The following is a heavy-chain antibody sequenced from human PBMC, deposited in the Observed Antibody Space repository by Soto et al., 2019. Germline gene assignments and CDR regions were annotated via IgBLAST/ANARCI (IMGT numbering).Heavy chain of an antibody. V-gene: IGHV3-30-3*01. CDR2: ISYDGSNK. CDR3: ARAGYCISTSCLNFDY. Sequence: QVQLVESGGGVVQPGRSLRLSCAASGFTFSSYAMHWVRQAPGKGLEWVAVISYDGSNKYYADSVKGRFTISRDNSKNTLYLQINSLRAEDTAVYYCARAGYCISTSCLNFDYWGQGTLVTVSS. J-gene: IGHJ4*02. CDR1: GFTFSSYA. D-gene: IGHD2-2*01.